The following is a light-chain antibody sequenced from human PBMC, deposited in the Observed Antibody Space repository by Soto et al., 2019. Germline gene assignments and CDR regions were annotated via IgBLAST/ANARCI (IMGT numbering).Light chain of an antibody. J-gene: IGKJ4*01. CDR1: QSVSSN. CDR3: QQYDNWPLT. V-gene: IGKV3-15*01. CDR2: GAS. Sequence: EIVMTQSPATLPVSPGERATLSCRASQSVSSNLAWYQQKPGQAPRFLIYGASTRATGTPARFSGSGSGTEFTLTISSLQSEDFAVYYCQQYDNWPLTFGGGTKVEIK.